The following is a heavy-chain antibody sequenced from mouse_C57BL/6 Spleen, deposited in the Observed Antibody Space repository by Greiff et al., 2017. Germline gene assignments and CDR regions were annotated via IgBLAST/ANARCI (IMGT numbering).Heavy chain of an antibody. J-gene: IGHJ2*01. V-gene: IGHV14-2*01. CDR3: ARDYYGSSLDY. Sequence: VQLKESGAELVKPGASVTLSCTASGFNIKDYYMHWVKQRTEQGLEWIGRIDPKDGETKYAPKFQGKATITADTSSNTAYLQLSGLTSEDTAVYYCARDYYGSSLDYWGQGTTLTVSS. D-gene: IGHD1-1*01. CDR2: IDPKDGET. CDR1: GFNIKDYY.